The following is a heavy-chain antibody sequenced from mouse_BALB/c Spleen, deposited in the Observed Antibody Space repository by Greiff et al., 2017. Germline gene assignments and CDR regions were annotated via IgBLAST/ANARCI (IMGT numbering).Heavy chain of an antibody. CDR3: ARSDGYFDY. Sequence: QVQLQQPGAELVKPGASVKMSCKASGYTFTSYNMHWVKQTPGQGLEWIGAIYPGNGDTSYNQKFKGKATLTADKSSSTAYMQLSSLTSEDSAVYYCARSDGYFDYWGQGTTLTVSS. D-gene: IGHD2-3*01. CDR2: IYPGNGDT. J-gene: IGHJ2*01. V-gene: IGHV1-12*01. CDR1: GYTFTSYN.